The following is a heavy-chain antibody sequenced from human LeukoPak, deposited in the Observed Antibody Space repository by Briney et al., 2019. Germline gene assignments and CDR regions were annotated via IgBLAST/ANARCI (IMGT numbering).Heavy chain of an antibody. J-gene: IGHJ2*01. V-gene: IGHV3-7*05. D-gene: IGHD6-19*01. CDR3: ARDRDDTSGSWRYFDL. CDR1: GFTFSSSW. CDR2: IKHDGSEK. Sequence: PGGSLRLSCAASGFTFSSSWMTWVRQAPGKGMEWVANIKHDGSEKYYVESVKGRFTISRDNAKNSLYLQTNSLRAEDTAVYYYARDRDDTSGSWRYFDLWGRGTLVTVSS.